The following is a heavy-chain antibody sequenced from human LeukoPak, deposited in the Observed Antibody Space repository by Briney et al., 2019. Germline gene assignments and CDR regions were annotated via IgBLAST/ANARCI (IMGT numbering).Heavy chain of an antibody. D-gene: IGHD3-10*01. CDR1: GFTFSSYG. CDR3: ERDWFGECLDY. V-gene: IGHV3-33*01. J-gene: IGHJ4*02. CDR2: IWYDGSNK. Sequence: GGSLRLSCAASGFTFSSYGMHWVRQAPGKGLEWVAVIWYDGSNKYYADSVKGRFTISRDNSKNTLYLQMNSLRAEDTAVYYCERDWFGECLDYWGQGTLVTVSS.